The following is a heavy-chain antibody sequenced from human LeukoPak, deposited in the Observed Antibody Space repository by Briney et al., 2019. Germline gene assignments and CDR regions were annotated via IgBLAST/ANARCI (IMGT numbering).Heavy chain of an antibody. V-gene: IGHV3-21*01. J-gene: IGHJ5*02. CDR1: GFTFSSYS. CDR2: ISSSSSYI. D-gene: IGHD2-2*01. CDR3: ARSVPAASRAWFDP. Sequence: GRSLRLSCAASGFTFSSYSMNWVRQAPGKGLEWVSSISSSSSYIYYADSVKGRFTISRDNAKNSLYLQMNSLRAEDTAVYYCARSVPAASRAWFDPWGQGTLVTVSS.